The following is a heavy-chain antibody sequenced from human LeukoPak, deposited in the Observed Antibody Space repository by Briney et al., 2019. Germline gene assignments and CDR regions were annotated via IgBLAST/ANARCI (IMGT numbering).Heavy chain of an antibody. CDR2: ISYDGSNK. CDR1: GFTFSSYG. D-gene: IGHD3-22*01. Sequence: GGSLRLSCAASGFTFSSYGMHWVRQAPGKGLEWVAVISYDGSNKYYADSVKGRFTISRDNSKNTLYLQMNSLRAEDTAVYYCAKNYYDSSGSDYWGQGTLVTVSP. CDR3: AKNYYDSSGSDY. J-gene: IGHJ4*02. V-gene: IGHV3-30*18.